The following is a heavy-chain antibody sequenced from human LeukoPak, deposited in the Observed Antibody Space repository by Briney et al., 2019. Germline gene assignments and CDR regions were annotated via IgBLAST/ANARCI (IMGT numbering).Heavy chain of an antibody. CDR2: IYYSGST. Sequence: SETLSLTCTVSGDSISSYYWSWIRQPPGKGLEWIGTIYYSGSTYYNPSLKSRVTISVDTSQNQFSLKLSSVTAADTAVYYCARGPTVKYFDYWGQGTLVTVSS. V-gene: IGHV4-59*12. D-gene: IGHD4-17*01. CDR3: ARGPTVKYFDY. CDR1: GDSISSYY. J-gene: IGHJ4*02.